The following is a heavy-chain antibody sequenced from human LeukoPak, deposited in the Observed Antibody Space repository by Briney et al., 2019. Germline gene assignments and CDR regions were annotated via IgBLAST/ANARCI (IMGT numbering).Heavy chain of an antibody. CDR3: ARVPPYGDYRGDSQPADY. CDR2: IKQDRSEK. D-gene: IGHD4-17*01. CDR1: GFTFSSYW. J-gene: IGHJ4*02. V-gene: IGHV3-7*01. Sequence: PGGSLRLSCAASGFTFSSYWMSWVRQAPGKGLEWVANIKQDRSEKYYVDSVKGRFTISRDNAKNSLYLQMNSLRAEDTAVYYCARVPPYGDYRGDSQPADYWGQGTLVTVSS.